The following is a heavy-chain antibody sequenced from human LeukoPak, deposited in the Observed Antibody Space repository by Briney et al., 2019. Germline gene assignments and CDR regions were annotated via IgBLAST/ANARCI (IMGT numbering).Heavy chain of an antibody. CDR1: GGTFSSYA. CDR3: AREPSMIVALGAFDI. J-gene: IGHJ3*02. CDR2: IIPIFGTA. D-gene: IGHD3-22*01. Sequence: ASVKVSCKASGGTFSSYAISWVRQAPGQGLEWMGGIIPIFGTANYAQKFQGRVTITADESTSTAYMELSSLRSEDTAVYYCAREPSMIVALGAFDIWGQGTMVTVSS. V-gene: IGHV1-69*13.